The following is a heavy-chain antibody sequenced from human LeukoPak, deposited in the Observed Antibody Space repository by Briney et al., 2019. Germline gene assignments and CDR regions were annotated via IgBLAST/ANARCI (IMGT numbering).Heavy chain of an antibody. Sequence: PSETLSLTCAVYGGSFSGYYWRWIRQPLGKGLEWIGEINHSGSTNYNPSLKSRVTISVDTSKNQFSLKLSSVTAADTAVYYCARAIRIVVVVAATRTNWFDPWGQGTLVTVSS. CDR2: INHSGST. V-gene: IGHV4-34*01. J-gene: IGHJ5*02. CDR1: GGSFSGYY. CDR3: ARAIRIVVVVAATRTNWFDP. D-gene: IGHD2-15*01.